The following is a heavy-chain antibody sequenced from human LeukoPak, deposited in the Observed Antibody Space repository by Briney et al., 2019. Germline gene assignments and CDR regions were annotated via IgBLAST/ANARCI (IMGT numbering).Heavy chain of an antibody. V-gene: IGHV1-69*13. Sequence: ASVKVSCKASGGTFSSYAISWVRQAPGQGLEWMGVIIPIFGTANYAQKFQGRVTITADESTSTAYMELSSLRSEDTAVYYCARRLQLPSWVFDYWGQGTLVTVSS. CDR1: GGTFSSYA. D-gene: IGHD2-2*01. CDR2: IIPIFGTA. CDR3: ARRLQLPSWVFDY. J-gene: IGHJ4*02.